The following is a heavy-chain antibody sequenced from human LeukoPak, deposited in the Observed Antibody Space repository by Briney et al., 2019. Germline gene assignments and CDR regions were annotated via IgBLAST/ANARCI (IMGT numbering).Heavy chain of an antibody. CDR1: GGSFSGYY. Sequence: PSETLSLTCAVYGGSFSGYYWSWIRQPPGKGLEWIGEINHSGSTNYHPYLKSRVTISVDTSKNQFSLKLSSVTAADTAVYYCARGGKRLRYFDWLLGWYFDYWGQGTLVTVSS. J-gene: IGHJ4*02. V-gene: IGHV4-34*01. D-gene: IGHD3-9*01. CDR2: INHSGST. CDR3: ARGGKRLRYFDWLLGWYFDY.